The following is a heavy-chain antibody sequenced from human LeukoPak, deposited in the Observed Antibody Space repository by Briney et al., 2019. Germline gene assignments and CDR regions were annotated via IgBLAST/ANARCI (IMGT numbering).Heavy chain of an antibody. D-gene: IGHD3-16*01. CDR3: XXXXXXXDYVWXXXXXXX. Sequence: SETLSLTCAVHGGSFNGYYWNWIRQPPGKGLEWIGEINHSGSTNYNPSLKSRVTISVETSKNQFSLMLSSVTAADTACYYFXXXXXXXDYVWXXXXXXXWGQGTLVTXSS. J-gene: IGHJ4*02. CDR1: GGSFNGYY. CDR2: INHSGST. V-gene: IGHV4-34*01.